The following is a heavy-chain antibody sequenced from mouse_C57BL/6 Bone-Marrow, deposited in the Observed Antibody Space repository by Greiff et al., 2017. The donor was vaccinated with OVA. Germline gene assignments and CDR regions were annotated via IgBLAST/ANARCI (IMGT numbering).Heavy chain of an antibody. J-gene: IGHJ3*01. D-gene: IGHD2-4*01. CDR2: INPSSGYT. CDR3: ARGEGLRRGAWFAY. CDR1: GYTFTSYT. Sequence: VQLQQSGAELARPGASVKMSCKASGYTFTSYTMHWVKQRPGQGLEWIGYINPSSGYTKYNQKFKDKATLTADKSSSTAYMQLSSLTSEDSAVYYCARGEGLRRGAWFAYWGQGTLVTVSA. V-gene: IGHV1-4*01.